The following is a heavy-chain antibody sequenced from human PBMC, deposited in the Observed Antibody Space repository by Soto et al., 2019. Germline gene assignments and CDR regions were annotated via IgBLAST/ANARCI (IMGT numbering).Heavy chain of an antibody. CDR1: GGTFSSYA. J-gene: IGHJ6*02. CDR2: IIPIFGTA. D-gene: IGHD5-18*01. CDR3: AGNESERVATAMLTPPYYYYYYRMDV. Sequence: PVKVSCKASGGTFSSYAINWVRQAPGQGLEWMGGIIPIFGTANYAQKFPGRVTITADESTSKAYIELSSLRSEDTAVYYCAGNESERVATAMLTPPYYYYYYRMDVSGQGTTVTVSS. V-gene: IGHV1-69*13.